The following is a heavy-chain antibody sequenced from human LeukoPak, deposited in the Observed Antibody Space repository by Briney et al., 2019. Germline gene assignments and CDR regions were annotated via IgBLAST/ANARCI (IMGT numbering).Heavy chain of an antibody. Sequence: PGGSLRLSCAASGFTFSSHAMSWVRQAPGKGLEWVSAISGSGGSTYYADSVKGRFTISRGNSKNTLYLQMNSLRVEDTAVYYCAKAPIWAVAGTEFDYWGQGTLVTVSS. CDR2: ISGSGGST. D-gene: IGHD6-19*01. J-gene: IGHJ4*02. CDR1: GFTFSSHA. CDR3: AKAPIWAVAGTEFDY. V-gene: IGHV3-23*01.